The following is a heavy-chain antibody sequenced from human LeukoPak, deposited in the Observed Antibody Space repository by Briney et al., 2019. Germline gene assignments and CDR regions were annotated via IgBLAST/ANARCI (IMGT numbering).Heavy chain of an antibody. CDR1: GGSISGISYY. J-gene: IGHJ4*02. Sequence: SETLSLTCSVSGGSISGISYYWGWIRQPPEKGLEWIGNIYYSGSTYNNPSLESRVIISVDTSKNQFSLKLTPVTAADTAVYYCARQGVVGATGFDYWGQGTLVTVSS. V-gene: IGHV4-39*01. CDR2: IYYSGST. D-gene: IGHD1-26*01. CDR3: ARQGVVGATGFDY.